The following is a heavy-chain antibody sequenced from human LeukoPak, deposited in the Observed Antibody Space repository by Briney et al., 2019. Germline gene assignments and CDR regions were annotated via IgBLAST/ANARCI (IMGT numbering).Heavy chain of an antibody. Sequence: GGSLRLSCAASGFTFSSYAMSWVHQAPGKGLEWVSAISGSGGSTYYADSVKGRFTISRDNSKNTLYLQMNSLRAEDTAVYYCAKAFSSPNSGSYYAPLDYWGQGTLVTVSS. J-gene: IGHJ4*02. CDR1: GFTFSSYA. V-gene: IGHV3-23*01. CDR3: AKAFSSPNSGSYYAPLDY. D-gene: IGHD1-26*01. CDR2: ISGSGGST.